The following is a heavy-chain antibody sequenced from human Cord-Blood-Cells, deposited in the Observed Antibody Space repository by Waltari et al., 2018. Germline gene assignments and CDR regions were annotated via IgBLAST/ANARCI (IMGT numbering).Heavy chain of an antibody. D-gene: IGHD1-1*01. V-gene: IGHV1-3*01. J-gene: IGHJ4*02. CDR3: ARESYTTPGDY. Sequence: QVQLVQSGAEVKKPGASVKVSCKASGYTFTSYAMHWVRQAPGQRLEWMGWSNAGNGNTKYSQQFQDRVTITRDTSASTAYMELSSLRSEDTAVYYCARESYTTPGDYWGQGTLVTVSS. CDR1: GYTFTSYA. CDR2: SNAGNGNT.